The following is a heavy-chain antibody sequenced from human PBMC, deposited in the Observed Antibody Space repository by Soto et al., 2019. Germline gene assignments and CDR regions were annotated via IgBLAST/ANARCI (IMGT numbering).Heavy chain of an antibody. CDR1: GGSVSSGDYY. J-gene: IGHJ6*03. CDR2: IYYSGGI. V-gene: IGHV4-30-4*01. D-gene: IGHD3-10*01. Sequence: PSETLSLTCTVSGGSVSSGDYYWSWIRQPPGKGLEWIGYIYYSGGIYYNPSLKSRVTISLDTSKNQFSLNLSSVTAADTAVYYCARLVTAGSGKYYFYYMDVWGKGTTVTVSS. CDR3: ARLVTAGSGKYYFYYMDV.